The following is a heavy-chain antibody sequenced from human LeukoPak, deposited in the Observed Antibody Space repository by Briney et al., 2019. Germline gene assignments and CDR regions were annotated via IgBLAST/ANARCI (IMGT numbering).Heavy chain of an antibody. J-gene: IGHJ6*02. CDR1: GGSISSYY. Sequence: SETLSLTCTVSGGSISSYYWSWIRQPPGKGLEWIGYIYYSGSTNYNPSLKIRVTISVDTSKSQFSLKLSSVTAADTAVYYCARDRGDGYYTNYYYGMDVWGQGTTVTVSS. D-gene: IGHD3-22*01. CDR3: ARDRGDGYYTNYYYGMDV. V-gene: IGHV4-59*01. CDR2: IYYSGST.